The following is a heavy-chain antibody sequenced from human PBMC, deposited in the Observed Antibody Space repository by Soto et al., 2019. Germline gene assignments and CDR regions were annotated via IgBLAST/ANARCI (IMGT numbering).Heavy chain of an antibody. CDR2: VSFDGSNK. V-gene: IGHV3-30-3*01. J-gene: IGHJ4*02. CDR1: GFTFSTHA. CDR3: ARDQTGITTAGVGRIER. D-gene: IGHD6-13*01. Sequence: QVQLVESGGGVVQPGRSLRLSCAASGFTFSTHAMHWVRQAPGKGLECVAIVSFDGSNKYYADSVKGRFTISRDNSKNTLYLQMSGLTPEDTALYSCARDQTGITTAGVGRIERWCQGTLVTVSS.